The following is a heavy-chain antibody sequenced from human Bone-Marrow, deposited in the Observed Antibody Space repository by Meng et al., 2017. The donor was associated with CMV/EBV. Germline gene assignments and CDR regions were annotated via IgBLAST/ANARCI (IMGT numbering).Heavy chain of an antibody. J-gene: IGHJ4*02. Sequence: GQLVQSGAGVKKPGASVKVSCKASGYTFTGYYMHWVRQAPGQGLEWMGWINPNSGGTNYAQKFQGRVTMTRDTSISTAYMELSRLRSDDTAVYYCARDLDYGDYASDYWGRGTLVTVSS. V-gene: IGHV1-2*02. CDR1: GYTFTGYY. CDR2: INPNSGGT. D-gene: IGHD4-17*01. CDR3: ARDLDYGDYASDY.